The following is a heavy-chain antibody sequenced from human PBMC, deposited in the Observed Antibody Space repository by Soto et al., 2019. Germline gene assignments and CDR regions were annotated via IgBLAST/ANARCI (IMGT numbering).Heavy chain of an antibody. Sequence: PGGSLRLSCAASGFTFSSYAMHWVRQAPGKGLEWVAVISYDGSNKYYADSVKGRFTISRDNSKNTLYLQMNSLRAEDTAVYYCAGDRDVYRYSYGSGGAFDIWGQGTMVTVSS. V-gene: IGHV3-30-3*01. D-gene: IGHD5-18*01. J-gene: IGHJ3*02. CDR1: GFTFSSYA. CDR2: ISYDGSNK. CDR3: AGDRDVYRYSYGSGGAFDI.